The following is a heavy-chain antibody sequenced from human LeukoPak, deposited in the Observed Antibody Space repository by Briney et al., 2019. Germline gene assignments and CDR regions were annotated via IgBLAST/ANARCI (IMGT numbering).Heavy chain of an antibody. V-gene: IGHV3-23*01. CDR3: AKGSYYDSSGSFYFDY. D-gene: IGHD3-22*01. J-gene: IGHJ4*02. Sequence: SGGSLRLSCAASGFTFSSYAMSWVRQAPGKGLEWVSGISGGGDNTYYADSVKGRFTISRDNSKNTLYVQVNSLRTEDTAAYYCAKGSYYDSSGSFYFDYWGQGTLVTVSS. CDR2: ISGGGDNT. CDR1: GFTFSSYA.